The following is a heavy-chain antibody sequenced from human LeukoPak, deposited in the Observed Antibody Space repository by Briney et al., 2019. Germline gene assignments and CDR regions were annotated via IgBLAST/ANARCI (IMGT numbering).Heavy chain of an antibody. CDR1: GFTFSSYA. Sequence: GGSLRLSCAASGFTFSSYAMSWVRQAPGKGLEWVSAISGSGGSTYYADSVKGRFTISRDNSKNTLYLQMNSLRAEDTAVYYCATVPLAARPDHYYYYMDVWGKGTTVTVSS. V-gene: IGHV3-23*01. CDR3: ATVPLAARPDHYYYYMDV. D-gene: IGHD6-6*01. J-gene: IGHJ6*03. CDR2: ISGSGGST.